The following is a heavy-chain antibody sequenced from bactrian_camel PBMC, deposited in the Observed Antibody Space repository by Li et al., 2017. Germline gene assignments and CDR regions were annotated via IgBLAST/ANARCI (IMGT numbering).Heavy chain of an antibody. CDR3: AIGRCGSWWSGSDNV. CDR2: ITRAGDDT. Sequence: HVQLVESGGGSVQTGGSLRLSCTASGDAASMYCLGWFHQAPGKEREGVAVITRAGDDTTYHATVKGRFTISQDSAKNTVNLQMNSLRSEDSAMYYCAIGRCGSWWSGSDNVWGQGTQVTVS. J-gene: IGHJ4*01. CDR1: GDAASMYC. V-gene: IGHV3S53*01. D-gene: IGHD6*01.